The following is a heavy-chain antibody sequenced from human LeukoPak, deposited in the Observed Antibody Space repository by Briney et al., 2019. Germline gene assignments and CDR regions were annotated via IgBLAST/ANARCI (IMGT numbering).Heavy chain of an antibody. CDR3: ARGFALDF. Sequence: SETLSLTCAVYAGSFSGYYWSWIRQPPGKGLEWIGEINHSGSTNYNPSLKSRVTISVDTSKNQFSLQLNSVTADDTAVYYCARGFALDFWGQGTMVTVSS. CDR2: INHSGST. J-gene: IGHJ3*01. CDR1: AGSFSGYY. V-gene: IGHV4-34*01.